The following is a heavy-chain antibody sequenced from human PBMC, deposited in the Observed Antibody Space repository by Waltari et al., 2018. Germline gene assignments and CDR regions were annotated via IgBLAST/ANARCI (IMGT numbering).Heavy chain of an antibody. CDR3: ARDEGGSYYFDY. Sequence: EVQLVESGGGLVQPGGSLRLSCAASGFTVSSNYMSWVRQAPGKGLEWVSVNYSGGSTYYADSVKGRFTISRDNSKNTLYLQMNSLRAEDTAVYYCARDEGGSYYFDYWGQGTLVTVSS. V-gene: IGHV3-66*02. CDR1: GFTVSSNY. J-gene: IGHJ4*02. D-gene: IGHD1-26*01. CDR2: NYSGGST.